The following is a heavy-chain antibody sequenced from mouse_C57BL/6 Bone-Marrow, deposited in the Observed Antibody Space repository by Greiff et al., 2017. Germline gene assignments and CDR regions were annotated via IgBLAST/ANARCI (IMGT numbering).Heavy chain of an antibody. D-gene: IGHD4-1*01. CDR3: AKLGAY. J-gene: IGHJ3*01. CDR2: ISSGSSTI. CDR1: GFTFSDYG. V-gene: IGHV5-17*01. Sequence: EVKVVESGGGLVKPGGSLKLSCAASGFTFSDYGMHWVRQAPEKGLEWVAYISSGSSTIYYADTVKGRFTISRDNAKNTLFLQMTSLRSEDTAMYYCAKLGAYWGQGTVVTVSA.